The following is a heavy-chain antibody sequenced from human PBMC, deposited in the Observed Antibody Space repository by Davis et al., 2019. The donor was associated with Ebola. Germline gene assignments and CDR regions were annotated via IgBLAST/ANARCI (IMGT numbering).Heavy chain of an antibody. CDR3: ARDRSLGGGGSWSFDL. V-gene: IGHV3-23*01. Sequence: PGGSLRLSCAASRFTFSNYAMSWVRQAPGKGLEWVSGIGGSGGSRYYADSVKGRFTISRDNSKNTLYLQMNSLRGEDTAVYYCARDRSLGGGGSWSFDLWGRGTLVTASS. D-gene: IGHD3-16*01. CDR1: RFTFSNYA. CDR2: IGGSGGSR. J-gene: IGHJ2*01.